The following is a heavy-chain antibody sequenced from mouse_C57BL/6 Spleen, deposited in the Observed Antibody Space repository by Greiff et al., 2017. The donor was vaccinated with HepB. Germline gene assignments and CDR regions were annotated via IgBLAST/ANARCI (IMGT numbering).Heavy chain of an antibody. V-gene: IGHV5-4*01. CDR1: GFTFSSYA. Sequence: EVQGVESGGGLVKPGGSLKLSCAASGFTFSSYAMSWVRQTPEKRLEWVATISDGGSYTYYPDNVKGRFTISRDNAKNNLYLQMSHLKSEDTAMYYCASLYDYEAYWGQGTLVTVSA. J-gene: IGHJ3*01. CDR2: ISDGGSYT. CDR3: ASLYDYEAY. D-gene: IGHD2-4*01.